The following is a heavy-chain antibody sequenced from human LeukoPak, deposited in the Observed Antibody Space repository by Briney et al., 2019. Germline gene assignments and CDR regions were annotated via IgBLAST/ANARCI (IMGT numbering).Heavy chain of an antibody. CDR2: ISAYNGNT. CDR1: GYTFTSYG. D-gene: IGHD4-17*01. J-gene: IGHJ4*02. CDR3: ARGPLKATVTTYYGH. Sequence: ASVKVSCKASGYTFTSYGISWVRQAPGQGLEWMGWISAYNGNTNYAQKLQGRVTMTTDTSTSTAYMELRSLRSDDTAVYYCARGPLKATVTTYYGHWGQGTLVTVSS. V-gene: IGHV1-18*01.